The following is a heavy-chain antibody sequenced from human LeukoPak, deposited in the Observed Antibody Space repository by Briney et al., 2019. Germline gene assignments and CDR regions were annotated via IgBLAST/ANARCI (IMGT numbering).Heavy chain of an antibody. V-gene: IGHV4-61*02. Sequence: SETLSLTCTVSGGSISSGSYYWSWIRQPAGKGLEWIGRIYTSGSTNYNPSLKSRVTISVDTSKNQFSLKLSSVTAADTAVYYCARDGYGSGSYYGNYFDYWGQGTLVTVSS. CDR1: GGSISSGSYY. D-gene: IGHD3-10*01. J-gene: IGHJ4*02. CDR2: IYTSGST. CDR3: ARDGYGSGSYYGNYFDY.